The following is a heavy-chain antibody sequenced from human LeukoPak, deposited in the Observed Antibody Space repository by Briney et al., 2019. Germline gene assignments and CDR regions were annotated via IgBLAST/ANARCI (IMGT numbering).Heavy chain of an antibody. V-gene: IGHV1-8*02. Sequence: VASVKVSCKASGYTFTGYYMHWVRQAPGQGLEWMGWINPNSGNTGYAQKFQGRVTMTRNTSISTAYMELSSLRSEDTAVYYCARRSSSGWSNWGQGTLVTVSS. CDR1: GYTFTGYY. CDR3: ARRSSSGWSN. CDR2: INPNSGNT. J-gene: IGHJ4*02. D-gene: IGHD6-19*01.